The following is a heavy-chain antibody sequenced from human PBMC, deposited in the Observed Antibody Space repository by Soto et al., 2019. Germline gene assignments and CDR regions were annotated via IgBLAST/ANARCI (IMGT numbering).Heavy chain of an antibody. CDR3: ARAYYYDSSGYPHSLDY. CDR2: INTYNGNT. V-gene: IGHV1-18*01. J-gene: IGHJ4*02. D-gene: IGHD3-22*01. CDR1: GYTFTNYG. Sequence: ASVKVSCKASGYTFTNYGISWVRQAPGQGLEWMGWINTYNGNTNHAQKLQGRVTITADESTSTAYMELSSLRSEDTAVYYCARAYYYDSSGYPHSLDYWGQGTLVTVSS.